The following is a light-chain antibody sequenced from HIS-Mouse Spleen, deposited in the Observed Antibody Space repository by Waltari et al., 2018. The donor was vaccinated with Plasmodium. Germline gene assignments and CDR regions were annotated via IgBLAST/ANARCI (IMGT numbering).Light chain of an antibody. J-gene: IGKJ5*01. Sequence: EIVLTQSPATLSLSPGERANLSCRASQSVSSYLAWYQQKPGQAPRRLIYDASNRATGIPARFSGSGSGTDFTLTISSLEPEDFAVYYFQQRSNWPPTFGQGTRLEIK. CDR2: DAS. CDR3: QQRSNWPPT. CDR1: QSVSSY. V-gene: IGKV3-11*01.